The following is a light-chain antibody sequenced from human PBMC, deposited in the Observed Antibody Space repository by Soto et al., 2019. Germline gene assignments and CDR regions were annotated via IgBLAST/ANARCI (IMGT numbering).Light chain of an antibody. V-gene: IGKV3-20*01. J-gene: IGKJ1*01. CDR3: QQYGSSSRT. Sequence: DIEMTHSPPILSVSPGEGATLSCRASQSISDTLAWYQQKPGQAPRLLIYGASSRATGIPDRFSGSGSGTDFTLTISRLEAEDFAVYFCQQYGSSSRTFGQGTKVDIK. CDR1: QSISDT. CDR2: GAS.